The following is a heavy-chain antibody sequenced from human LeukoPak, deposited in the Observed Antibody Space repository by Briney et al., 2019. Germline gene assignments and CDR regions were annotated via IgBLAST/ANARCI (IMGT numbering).Heavy chain of an antibody. V-gene: IGHV4-39*01. D-gene: IGHD3-10*01. CDR3: ARLRGGVQLWGD. Sequence: SETLCLTCTVSSGSFSSSSYFCGWIRQSPGMGLEWIATINYSGTTYYNPSLKSRVTTSVDTSRNQFSLKLTSVTAADTAVYYCARLRGGVQLWGDWGQGALVTVSS. CDR1: SGSFSSSSYF. CDR2: INYSGTT. J-gene: IGHJ4*01.